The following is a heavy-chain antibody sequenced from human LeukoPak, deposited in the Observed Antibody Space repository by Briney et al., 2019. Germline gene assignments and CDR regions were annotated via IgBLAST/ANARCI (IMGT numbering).Heavy chain of an antibody. V-gene: IGHV5-51*01. CDR3: ARGVVPAARWYNWFDP. J-gene: IGHJ5*02. Sequence: GESLKISCKGSGYSFTSYWIGWVRQMPGKGLEWMGIIYPGDSDTRYSPSFQGQVTISADKSISTAYLQWSSLKASDTAMYYCARGVVPAARWYNWFDPWGQGTLVTVSS. CDR2: IYPGDSDT. D-gene: IGHD2-2*01. CDR1: GYSFTSYW.